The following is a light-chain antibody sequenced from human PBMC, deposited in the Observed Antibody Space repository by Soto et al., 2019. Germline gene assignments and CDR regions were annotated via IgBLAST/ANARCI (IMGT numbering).Light chain of an antibody. Sequence: DLVMTQSPLSLPVPPGEPASISCRSSQSLIYSGGYTYLSWFQQRTGQSPWRLIYQVSKRGSGVPDRFRGSGSGADFTLKISRVEPEDVGIYYGLQATHWPPTFGRGTKVEIK. V-gene: IGKV2-30*01. CDR2: QVS. J-gene: IGKJ1*01. CDR1: QSLIYSGGYTY. CDR3: LQATHWPPT.